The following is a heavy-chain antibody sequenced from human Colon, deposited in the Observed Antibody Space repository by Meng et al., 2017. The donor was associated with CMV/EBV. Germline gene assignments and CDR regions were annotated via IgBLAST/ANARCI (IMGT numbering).Heavy chain of an antibody. Sequence: SETLSLTCSVSGVSISSTGYYWGWTRQPPGKGPEWIGNVYDGGKTYYNPSLKSRITISLDTTKSQFSLKLSSVTAADTAVYYCSRDEGEYRVYSRLDWGQGTVVTVSS. J-gene: IGHJ4*02. CDR3: SRDEGEYRVYSRLD. CDR1: GVSISSTGYY. CDR2: VYDGGKT. V-gene: IGHV4-39*07. D-gene: IGHD6-13*01.